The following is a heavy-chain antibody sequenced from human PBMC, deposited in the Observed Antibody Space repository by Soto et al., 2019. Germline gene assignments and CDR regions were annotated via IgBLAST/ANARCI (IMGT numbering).Heavy chain of an antibody. V-gene: IGHV1-69*13. CDR3: ERRTTGTTGAPTHHYYDMDV. J-gene: IGHJ6*03. D-gene: IGHD1-1*01. CDR1: GGTFSSYA. Sequence: ASVKVSCKASGGTFSSYAISWVRQAPGQGLEWMGGIIPIFGTANYAQKFQGRVTITADESTSTAYMELSSLRSEDTAVYYCERRTTGTTGAPTHHYYDMDVWGKGTTVTVSS. CDR2: IIPIFGTA.